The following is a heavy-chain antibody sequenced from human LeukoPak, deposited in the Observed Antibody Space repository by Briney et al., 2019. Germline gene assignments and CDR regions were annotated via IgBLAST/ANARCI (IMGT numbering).Heavy chain of an antibody. CDR1: GYTLTELS. J-gene: IGHJ4*02. D-gene: IGHD3-22*01. CDR3: ATAVKITYYYDSSFDY. V-gene: IGHV1-24*01. CDR2: FDPEDGET. Sequence: ASVKVSCKVSGYTLTELSMHWVRQAPGKGLEWMGGFDPEDGETIYAQKFQGRVTMTEDTSTDTAYMELSSLRSEDTAVYYCATAVKITYYYDSSFDYWAREPWSPSPQ.